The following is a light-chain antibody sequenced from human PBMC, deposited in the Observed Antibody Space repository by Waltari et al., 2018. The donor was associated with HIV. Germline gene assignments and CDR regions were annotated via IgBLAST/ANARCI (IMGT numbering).Light chain of an antibody. CDR2: EVS. CDR3: SSYTSSTTPYV. Sequence: QSALTQPAPVSGSTGQSITISCTGTSSDVGGYDYVTWYQQHPGKAPKLMIYEVSNRPSGVSNRFSGSKSGNTASLTISGLQAEDEADYYCSSYTSSTTPYVFGTGTKVTVL. V-gene: IGLV2-14*01. CDR1: SSDVGGYDY. J-gene: IGLJ1*01.